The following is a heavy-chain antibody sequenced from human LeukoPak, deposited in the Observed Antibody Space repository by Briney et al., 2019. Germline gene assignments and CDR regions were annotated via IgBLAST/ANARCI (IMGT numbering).Heavy chain of an antibody. V-gene: IGHV1-18*01. Sequence: ASVKVSCKASGYTFTSYGISWVRQAPGQGLEWMGWISAYNGNTNYAQKLQGRVTMTTDTSTSTAYMELRSLRSDDTAVYYCARDCGGDCFGAFDIWGQGTMVTVSS. CDR2: ISAYNGNT. CDR3: ARDCGGDCFGAFDI. CDR1: GYTFTSYG. J-gene: IGHJ3*02. D-gene: IGHD2-21*02.